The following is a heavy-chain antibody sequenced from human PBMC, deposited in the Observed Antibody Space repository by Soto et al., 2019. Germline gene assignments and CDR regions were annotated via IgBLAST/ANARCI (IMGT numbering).Heavy chain of an antibody. CDR3: ARDEEYSSSSGYYYYYGMDV. Sequence: SETLSLTCTVSGGSISSYYWSWIRQPPGKGLEWIGYIYYSGSTNYNPSLKSRVTISVDTFKNQFSLKLSSVTAADTAVYYCARDEEYSSSSGYYYYYGMDVWGQGTTVTVSS. V-gene: IGHV4-59*12. D-gene: IGHD6-6*01. J-gene: IGHJ6*02. CDR2: IYYSGST. CDR1: GGSISSYY.